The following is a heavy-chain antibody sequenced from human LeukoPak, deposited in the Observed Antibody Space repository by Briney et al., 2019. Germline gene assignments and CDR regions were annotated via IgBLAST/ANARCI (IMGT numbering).Heavy chain of an antibody. V-gene: IGHV3-23*01. Sequence: GSLLLSCAASGFTFSSYAMSWVRPAPGKGLEWVSAISGSGGSTYYADSVKGRFTISRDNSKNTLYLQMNSLRAEDTAVYYCAKRDVAYCSSTSCYPQLDYWGQGTLVTVSS. D-gene: IGHD2-2*01. CDR3: AKRDVAYCSSTSCYPQLDY. CDR2: ISGSGGST. J-gene: IGHJ4*02. CDR1: GFTFSSYA.